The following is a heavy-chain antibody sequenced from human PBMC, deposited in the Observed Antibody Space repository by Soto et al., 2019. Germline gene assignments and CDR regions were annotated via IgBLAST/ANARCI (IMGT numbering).Heavy chain of an antibody. CDR3: AKSLFRGVSEDYYFDF. V-gene: IGHV3-23*01. D-gene: IGHD3-10*01. CDR2: ISGSGGST. J-gene: IGHJ4*02. Sequence: PGGSLRLSCAASGFTFSSYAMSWVRQAPGKGLEWVSAISGSGGSTYYADSVKGRFTISRDNSKNTLYLQMNSLRAEDTAVYYCAKSLFRGVSEDYYFDFWGQGTLVTVSS. CDR1: GFTFSSYA.